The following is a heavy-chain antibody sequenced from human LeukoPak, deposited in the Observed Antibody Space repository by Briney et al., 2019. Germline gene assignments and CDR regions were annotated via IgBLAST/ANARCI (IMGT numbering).Heavy chain of an antibody. CDR3: ARDRSPGWFDP. CDR2: ISVGGGST. CDR1: GFTFSSYA. J-gene: IGHJ5*02. Sequence: GGSLRLSCAASGFTFSSYAMSWVRQAPGKGLEWVSTISVGGGSTYYADSVKGRFTISRDNAKNTLYLQLNSLRAEDTAVYYCARDRSPGWFDPWGQGTLVTVSS. V-gene: IGHV3-23*01.